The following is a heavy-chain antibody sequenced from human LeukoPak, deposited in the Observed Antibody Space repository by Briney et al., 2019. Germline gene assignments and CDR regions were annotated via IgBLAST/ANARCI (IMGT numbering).Heavy chain of an antibody. D-gene: IGHD4-11*01. J-gene: IGHJ4*02. CDR1: GFAFDDYA. CDR3: AKEGINSSLPDY. CDR2: ISWNSGSI. Sequence: GRSLRLSCAASGFAFDDYAMHWVRQAPGKGLEWVSGISWNSGSIGYADSVKGRFTISRDNAKNSLYPQMNSLRAEDTALYYCAKEGINSSLPDYWGQGTLVTVSS. V-gene: IGHV3-9*01.